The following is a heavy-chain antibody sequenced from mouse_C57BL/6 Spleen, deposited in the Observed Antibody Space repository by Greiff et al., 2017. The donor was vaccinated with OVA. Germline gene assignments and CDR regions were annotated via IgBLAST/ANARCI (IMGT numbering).Heavy chain of an antibody. J-gene: IGHJ2*01. D-gene: IGHD4-1*01. V-gene: IGHV1-15*01. CDR1: GYTFTDYE. CDR3: TRDWDEGDY. Sequence: VQLQQSGAELVRPGASVTLSCKASGYTFTDYEMPWVKQTPVHGLEWIGAIDPETGGTAYNQKFKGKAILTADKSSSTAYMELRSLTSEDSAVYYCTRDWDEGDYWGQGTTLTVSS. CDR2: IDPETGGT.